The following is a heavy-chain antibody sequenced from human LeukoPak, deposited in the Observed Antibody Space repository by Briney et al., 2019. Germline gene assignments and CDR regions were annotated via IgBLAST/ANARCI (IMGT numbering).Heavy chain of an antibody. Sequence: SETLSLTCGVYGGSFSVYYWSWSRQPPGKGLEWIGEINHSGSTNYNPSLKSRVTISVDTSKNQFSLKLSSVTAADTAVYYCARAVDFWRGYPFDYWGQGTLVTVSS. J-gene: IGHJ4*02. D-gene: IGHD3-3*01. CDR3: ARAVDFWRGYPFDY. CDR2: INHSGST. V-gene: IGHV4-34*01. CDR1: GGSFSVYY.